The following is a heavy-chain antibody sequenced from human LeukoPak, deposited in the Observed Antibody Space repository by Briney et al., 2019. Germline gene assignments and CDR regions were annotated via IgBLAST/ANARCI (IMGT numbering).Heavy chain of an antibody. V-gene: IGHV4-4*07. J-gene: IGHJ4*02. CDR3: ARGGTYGSGGNPHTTLDY. Sequence: SETLSLTFTVSGGSISNDYWSWIRQTAGKELEWIGRIYTRGSTNYNPSLKSRVTISLDKSKKQFSLNLNSVTAADTAVYYCARGGTYGSGGNPHTTLDYWGQGTLVTVSS. D-gene: IGHD3-10*01. CDR2: IYTRGST. CDR1: GGSISNDY.